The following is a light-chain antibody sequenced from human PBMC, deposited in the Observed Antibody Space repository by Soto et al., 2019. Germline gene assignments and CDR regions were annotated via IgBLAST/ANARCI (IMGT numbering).Light chain of an antibody. CDR1: SGHSSYI. Sequence: QSVLTQSSSASASLGSSVSLTCTLSSGHSSYIIAWHQQQPGKAPRYLMKLEGSGSYNKGSGVPDRFSGSSSGADRYLTISLLQFEDEADYYCETWDSNTYVFGTGTKLTVL. CDR3: ETWDSNTYV. V-gene: IGLV4-60*02. J-gene: IGLJ1*01. CDR2: LEGSGSY.